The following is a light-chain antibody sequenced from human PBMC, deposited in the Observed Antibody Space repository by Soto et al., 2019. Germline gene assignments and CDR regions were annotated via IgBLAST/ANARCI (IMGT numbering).Light chain of an antibody. J-gene: IGKJ4*01. CDR3: QQYNNWPLT. CDR1: QSVSSD. CDR2: GAS. Sequence: IVMTQSPATLSVSPGERATLSCRASQSVSSDLAWYHQKPGQAPRLLIVGASTRATGIPARFSGSGSGTEFTLTISSLQSEDFAVYYCQQYNNWPLTFGGGTKVDIK. V-gene: IGKV3-15*01.